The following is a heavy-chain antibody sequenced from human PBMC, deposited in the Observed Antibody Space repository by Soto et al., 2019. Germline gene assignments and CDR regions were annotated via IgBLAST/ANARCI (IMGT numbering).Heavy chain of an antibody. CDR2: IYYSGST. CDR3: TREGGGYCSGGSCQLDY. CDR1: GGSISSYY. Sequence: PSESLSLTCTVSGGSISSYYWSWIRQPPGKGLEWIGYIYYSGSTNYNPSLKSRVTISVDTSKNQFSLKLSSATAADTAVYYCTREGGGYCSGGSCQLDYWGHGTVVTVSS. D-gene: IGHD2-15*01. J-gene: IGHJ4*01. V-gene: IGHV4-4*08.